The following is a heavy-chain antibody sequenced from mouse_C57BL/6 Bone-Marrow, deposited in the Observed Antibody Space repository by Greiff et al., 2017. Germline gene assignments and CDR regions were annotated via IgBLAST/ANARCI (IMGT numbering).Heavy chain of an antibody. CDR1: GYTFTDYN. CDR2: INPNNGGT. CDR3: ARRAIYYGNQRYFDV. D-gene: IGHD2-1*01. J-gene: IGHJ1*03. V-gene: IGHV1-18*01. Sequence: VQLQQSGPELVKPGASVKIPCKASGYTFTDYNMDWVKQSHGKSLEWIGDINPNNGGTIYNQKFKGKATLTVDKSSSTAYMELRSLTSEDTAVYYCARRAIYYGNQRYFDVWGTGTTVTVSS.